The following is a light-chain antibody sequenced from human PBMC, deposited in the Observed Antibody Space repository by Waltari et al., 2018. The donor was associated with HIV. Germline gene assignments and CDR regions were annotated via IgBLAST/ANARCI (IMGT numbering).Light chain of an antibody. CDR2: DVD. J-gene: IGLJ2*01. CDR3: ASMTDDNTII. Sequence: AVTQPASVSGLPGQSTTISCPGDDSDFGLYNSVPWYQQDSGKPPRLILYDVDSRASGVSDRFPGSMSGNTASLTISGPRAEDECHYYCASMTDDNTIIFGGGTEVTVL. V-gene: IGLV2-14*03. CDR1: DSDFGLYNS.